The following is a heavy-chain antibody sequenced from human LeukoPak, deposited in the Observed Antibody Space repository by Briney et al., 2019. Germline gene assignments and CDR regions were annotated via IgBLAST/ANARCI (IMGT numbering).Heavy chain of an antibody. CDR3: ASFEAYYYDSSGYYVDY. J-gene: IGHJ4*02. CDR2: ISSSSSYI. V-gene: IGHV3-21*01. CDR1: GFTFSSYS. Sequence: GGSLRLSCAASGFTFSSYSMNWVRQAPGKGLEWVSSISSSSSYIYYADSVKGRFTISRDNAKNSLYLQMNSLRAEDTAAYYCASFEAYYYDSSGYYVDYWGQGTLVTVSS. D-gene: IGHD3-22*01.